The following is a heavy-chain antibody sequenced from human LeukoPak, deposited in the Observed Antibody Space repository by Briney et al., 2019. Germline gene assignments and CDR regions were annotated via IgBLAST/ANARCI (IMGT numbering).Heavy chain of an antibody. Sequence: ASVKVSCKASGYTFTSYGISWVRQAPGQGLEWMGWISAYNGNTNYAQKLQGRVTMTTDTSTSTAYMELRSLRSDDTAVYYCARDGGDYYDSSGYYSNNWSDPWGQGTLVTVSP. J-gene: IGHJ5*02. CDR2: ISAYNGNT. CDR3: ARDGGDYYDSSGYYSNNWSDP. CDR1: GYTFTSYG. D-gene: IGHD3-22*01. V-gene: IGHV1-18*01.